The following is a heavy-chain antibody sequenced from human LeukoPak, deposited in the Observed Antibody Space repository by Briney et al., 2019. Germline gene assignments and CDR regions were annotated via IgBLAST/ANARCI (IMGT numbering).Heavy chain of an antibody. CDR2: ITPRSGDT. V-gene: IGHV1-2*02. J-gene: IGHJ4*02. CDR1: GYTFSDFY. CDR3: ARVRLADERAWAY. D-gene: IGHD3-3*02. Sequence: GASVKVSCRASGYTFSDFYIHLVRQAPGPGLEYVGWITPRSGDTYSPQRFQGRVTMTRDASISTAYMELSSLRSDDTAVYFCARVRLADERAWAYWGQGTLVTVSS.